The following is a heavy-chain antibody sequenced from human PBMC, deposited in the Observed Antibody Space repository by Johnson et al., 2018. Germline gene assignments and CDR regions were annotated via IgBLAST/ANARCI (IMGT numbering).Heavy chain of an antibody. CDR2: INPSGGST. J-gene: IGHJ3*02. V-gene: IGHV1-46*01. D-gene: IGHD5-18*01. CDR3: ARESYSYGLRDDAFDI. Sequence: VQLVESGAEVKKPGASVEVACKASGYTFTSYYMHWVRQAPGQGLEWMGIINPSGGSTSYAQNFPGRVTMTSDTSTSTVDMELSSLRSEDTAVYYCARESYSYGLRDDAFDIWGQGTMVTVSS. CDR1: GYTFTSYY.